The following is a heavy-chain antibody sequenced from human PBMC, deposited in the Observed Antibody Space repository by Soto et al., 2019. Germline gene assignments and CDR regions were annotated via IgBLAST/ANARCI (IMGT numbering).Heavy chain of an antibody. CDR3: AKTMIIGARGV. CDR2: INTNGDT. Sequence: EVQLVESGGGLVQPGGSLRLSCAASGFTLSFNYMTWVRQAPGKGLEWVSLINTNGDTYYADSVKGRFTMSRDNSKNTLFLQMNSLRAEDTAVYYCAKTMIIGARGVWGQGTTVTVSS. CDR1: GFTLSFNY. V-gene: IGHV3-66*01. J-gene: IGHJ6*02. D-gene: IGHD3-22*01.